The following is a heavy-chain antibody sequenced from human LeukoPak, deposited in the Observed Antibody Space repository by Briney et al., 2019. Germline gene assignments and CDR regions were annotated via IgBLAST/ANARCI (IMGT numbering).Heavy chain of an antibody. Sequence: GESLKISCKGSGYSFTSYWIGWVRQMPGKGLEWMGIIYPGDSDTRYSPSFQGQVTISADKSISTAYLQWSSLKASDTAMYYCARLRNYYDSSGYPKYYFDYWGQGTLVTASS. D-gene: IGHD3-22*01. CDR2: IYPGDSDT. J-gene: IGHJ4*02. CDR3: ARLRNYYDSSGYPKYYFDY. V-gene: IGHV5-51*01. CDR1: GYSFTSYW.